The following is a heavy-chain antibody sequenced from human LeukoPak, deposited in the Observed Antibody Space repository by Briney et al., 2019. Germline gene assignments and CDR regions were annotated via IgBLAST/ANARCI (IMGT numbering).Heavy chain of an antibody. D-gene: IGHD6-13*01. V-gene: IGHV5-51*01. CDR3: ARRLGSSSWSFDY. CDR2: IYPGDSDT. Sequence: PRKSLTISCMCSGYTFTNYCIGWVGQVPRKGLEWMGVIYPGDSDTRYSPSFQGQVTITADKSISTDYLQWSSLKASDTAMYYCARRLGSSSWSFDYWGQGTLVTVSS. J-gene: IGHJ4*02. CDR1: GYTFTNYC.